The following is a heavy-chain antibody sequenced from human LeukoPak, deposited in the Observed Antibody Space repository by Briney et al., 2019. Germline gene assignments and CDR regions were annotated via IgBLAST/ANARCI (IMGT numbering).Heavy chain of an antibody. D-gene: IGHD2-8*01. V-gene: IGHV4-34*01. CDR3: ARINLLGYRTNGVCPGGGLPFDY. CDR1: GGSFSGYQ. J-gene: IGHJ4*02. CDR2: INHSEGT. Sequence: PSETLSLTCAVYGGSFSGYQWSWIRQSPGKGLEWIGEINHSEGTNYNPSLKSRITISLDTSKNQFSLKLTSVTAADTAVYYCARINLLGYRTNGVCPGGGLPFDYWGQGTLVTVSS.